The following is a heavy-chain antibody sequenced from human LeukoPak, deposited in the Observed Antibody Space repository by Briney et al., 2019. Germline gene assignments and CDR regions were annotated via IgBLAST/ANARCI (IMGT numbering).Heavy chain of an antibody. CDR1: GFTFDSYA. CDR3: AKVSYCSSTSCHQSLDY. CDR2: FSGSRGST. V-gene: IGHV3-23*01. J-gene: IGHJ4*02. Sequence: GGSLRLSCAASGFTFDSYAMNWVRQAPGKGLEWVSGFSGSRGSTYYAYSVKGRFTISRDNSKNTLYLQMNSLRAEDTAVYYCAKVSYCSSTSCHQSLDYWGQGTLVTVSS. D-gene: IGHD2-2*01.